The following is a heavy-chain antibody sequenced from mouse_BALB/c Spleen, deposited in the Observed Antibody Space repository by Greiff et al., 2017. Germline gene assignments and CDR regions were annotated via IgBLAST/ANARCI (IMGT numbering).Heavy chain of an antibody. D-gene: IGHD1-1*01. V-gene: IGHV3-2*02. J-gene: IGHJ4*01. Sequence: EVQRVESGPGLVKPSQSLSLTCTVTGYSITSDYAWNWIRQFPGNKLEWMGYISYSGSTSYNPSLKSRISITRDTSKNQFFLQLNSVTTEDTATYYCARDGSLYYAMDYWGQGTSVTVSS. CDR1: GYSITSDYA. CDR2: ISYSGST. CDR3: ARDGSLYYAMDY.